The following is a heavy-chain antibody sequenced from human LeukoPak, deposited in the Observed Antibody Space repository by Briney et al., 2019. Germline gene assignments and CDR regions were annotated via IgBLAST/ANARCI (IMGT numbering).Heavy chain of an antibody. D-gene: IGHD4-17*01. CDR3: AKVIVYGVLPSHFDY. V-gene: IGHV3-23*01. J-gene: IGHJ4*02. Sequence: GGSLRLSCAASGFTFSSYAMSWVRQAPGKGLEWVSAISGSGGSTYYADSVKGRFTISRDNSKNTLYLQMNSLRAEDTAVYYCAKVIVYGVLPSHFDYWGQGTLVTVSS. CDR2: ISGSGGST. CDR1: GFTFSSYA.